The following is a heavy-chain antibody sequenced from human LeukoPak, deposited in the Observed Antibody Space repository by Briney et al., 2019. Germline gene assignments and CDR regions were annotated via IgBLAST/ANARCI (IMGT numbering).Heavy chain of an antibody. Sequence: GGSLRLSCAASGFTFRSHVMSWVRQAPGKGLEWVSGISGSGGTTYYSDSVKGRFTISRDNSKNTLYLQMNSLRAEDTALYYCAREIGGSYYWYFHLWGRGTLVTVSS. V-gene: IGHV3-23*01. J-gene: IGHJ2*01. CDR2: ISGSGGTT. CDR3: AREIGGSYYWYFHL. D-gene: IGHD3-10*01. CDR1: GFTFRSHV.